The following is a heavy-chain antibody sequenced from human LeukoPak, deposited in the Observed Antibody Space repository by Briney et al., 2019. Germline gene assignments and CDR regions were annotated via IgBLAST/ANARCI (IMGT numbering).Heavy chain of an antibody. CDR2: ISGSGGST. CDR3: GNLGQRIRVTTCKNY. D-gene: IGHD1-1*01. Sequence: GASLRLSCAASGFTFSSYAMSWVRQAPGKGLEWVSAISGSGGSTYYADSVKGRFTISRDNSKNTLYLQMNSLRAEDTAVYYCGNLGQRIRVTTCKNYWGQGTLVTVSS. V-gene: IGHV3-23*01. J-gene: IGHJ4*02. CDR1: GFTFSSYA.